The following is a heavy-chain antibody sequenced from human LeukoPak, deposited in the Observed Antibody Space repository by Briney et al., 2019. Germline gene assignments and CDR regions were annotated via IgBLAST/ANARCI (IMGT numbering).Heavy chain of an antibody. CDR1: GFIFSSYE. J-gene: IGHJ4*02. D-gene: IGHD2-2*01. Sequence: PGGSLRLSCAASGFIFSSYEMNWVRQAPGKGLEWVSYISSSGRTIFYADSVKGRFTVSRDNAKNSLYLQMNSLRAEDTAAYYCVRRYCSSTSCTLDSWGQGTLVTVSS. V-gene: IGHV3-48*03. CDR3: VRRYCSSTSCTLDS. CDR2: ISSSGRTI.